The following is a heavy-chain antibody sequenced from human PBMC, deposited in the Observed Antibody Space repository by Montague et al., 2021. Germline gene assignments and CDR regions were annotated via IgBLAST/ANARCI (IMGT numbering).Heavy chain of an antibody. J-gene: IGHJ4*02. CDR3: ARIRKGADY. Sequence: SSSASGFPFSDYYMSWIRQAPGKGLEWVSYINTSGSTIYYADSVKGRSTISRDNAKNSLYLQMNSLGAEDTAVYYCARIRKGADYWGQGTLVTVSS. CDR2: INTSGSTI. V-gene: IGHV3-11*01. CDR1: GFPFSDYY. D-gene: IGHD3-16*01.